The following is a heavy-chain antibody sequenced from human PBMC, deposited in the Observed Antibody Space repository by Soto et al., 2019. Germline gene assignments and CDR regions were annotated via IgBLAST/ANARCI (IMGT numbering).Heavy chain of an antibody. D-gene: IGHD1-7*01. V-gene: IGHV3-30-3*01. Sequence: QVQLVESGGGVVQPGRSLRLSCAASGFTFSSYAMHWVRQAPGKGLEWVAVISYDGSNKYYADSVKGRFTISRDNSKNTLYLQMNSLRAEDTAVYYCARDLLAPTGTTEDYYYYYGMDVWGQGTTVTVSS. CDR1: GFTFSSYA. CDR3: ARDLLAPTGTTEDYYYYYGMDV. CDR2: ISYDGSNK. J-gene: IGHJ6*02.